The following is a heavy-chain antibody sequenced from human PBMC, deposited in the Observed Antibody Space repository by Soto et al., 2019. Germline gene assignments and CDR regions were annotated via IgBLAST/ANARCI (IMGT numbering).Heavy chain of an antibody. D-gene: IGHD2-2*01. CDR1: GGSFSGYY. J-gene: IGHJ6*03. Sequence: SETLSLTCAVYGGSFSGYYWSWIRQPPGKGLEWIGEINHSGSTNYNPSLKSRVTISVDTSKNQFSLKLSSVTAADTAVYYCARGVNGCSSTSCYRDYYYYYYMDGWGKGTTVTVSS. CDR3: ARGVNGCSSTSCYRDYYYYYYMDG. V-gene: IGHV4-34*01. CDR2: INHSGST.